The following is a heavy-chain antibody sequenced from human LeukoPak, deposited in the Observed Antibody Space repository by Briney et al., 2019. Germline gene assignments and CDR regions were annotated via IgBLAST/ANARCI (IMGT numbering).Heavy chain of an antibody. D-gene: IGHD2-2*02. CDR3: ARDTNIPESETFHY. Sequence: ASVKVSFKASGYTFSDLYIHWVRQAPAQGPEWVGWTNPNIGSTNSAQKSQGRLTMTRDTSTSTAYMELSGLRTDDTAVYYCARDTNIPESETFHYWGQGTLVTVSS. CDR2: TNPNIGST. V-gene: IGHV1-2*02. J-gene: IGHJ4*02. CDR1: GYTFSDLY.